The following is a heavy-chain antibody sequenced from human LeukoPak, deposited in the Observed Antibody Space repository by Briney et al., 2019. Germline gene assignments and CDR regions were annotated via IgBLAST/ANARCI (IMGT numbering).Heavy chain of an antibody. CDR2: IYYSGST. CDR3: ATDFPGYCSGGSCYH. J-gene: IGHJ5*02. CDR1: GGSISSSSYY. Sequence: SETLSLTCTVSGGSISSSSYYWGWIRQPPGKGLEWIGSIYYSGSTYYNPSLKSRVTISVDTSKNQFSLKLSSVTAADTAVYYCATDFPGYCSGGSCYHWGQGTLVTVSS. V-gene: IGHV4-39*07. D-gene: IGHD2-15*01.